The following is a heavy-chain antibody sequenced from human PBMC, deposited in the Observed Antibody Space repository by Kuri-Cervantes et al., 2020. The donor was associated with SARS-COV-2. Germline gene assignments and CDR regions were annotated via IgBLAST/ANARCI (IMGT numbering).Heavy chain of an antibody. V-gene: IGHV3-23*01. D-gene: IGHD4-17*01. CDR2: MSGGGYS. CDR1: GFSFSTYA. CDR3: AKDPKLNDYGDYFDY. J-gene: IGHJ4*02. Sequence: GGSLRLSCAASGFSFSTYAMSWVRQAPGKGLEWVSGMSGGGYSHYAGSVKGRFAISRDNSKNTLYLQMDSLRAEDTAVYYCAKDPKLNDYGDYFDYWGQGTLVTVSS.